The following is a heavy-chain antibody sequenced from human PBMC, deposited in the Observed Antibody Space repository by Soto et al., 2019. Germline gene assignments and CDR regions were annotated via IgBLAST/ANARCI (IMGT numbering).Heavy chain of an antibody. J-gene: IGHJ6*02. Sequence: GESLKISCKGSGYSFTSYWIGWVRQMPGKGLEWMGIIYPGDSDTRYSPSFQGQVTISADKSISTAYLQWSSLKASDTAMYYCARAYSSSSGSYYYYGMDVWGQGTTVTVSS. D-gene: IGHD6-6*01. CDR1: GYSFTSYW. CDR2: IYPGDSDT. CDR3: ARAYSSSSGSYYYYGMDV. V-gene: IGHV5-51*01.